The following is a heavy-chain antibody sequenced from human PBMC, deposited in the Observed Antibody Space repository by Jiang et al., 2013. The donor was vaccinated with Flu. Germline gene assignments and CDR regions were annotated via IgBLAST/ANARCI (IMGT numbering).Heavy chain of an antibody. D-gene: IGHD1-1*01. CDR2: IHHGGNT. J-gene: IGHJ4*02. CDR3: ARNGYFSLQY. CDR1: GGSISSGDW. Sequence: GSGLVKPSGTLSLTSDVSGGSISSGDWWSWVRQPPEKGLEWIGEIHHGGNTHYNPSLESRVTISVDKSKNQFSLNLTSVTAADTAVYYCARNGYFSLQYWGQGSPVTVSS. V-gene: IGHV4-4*02.